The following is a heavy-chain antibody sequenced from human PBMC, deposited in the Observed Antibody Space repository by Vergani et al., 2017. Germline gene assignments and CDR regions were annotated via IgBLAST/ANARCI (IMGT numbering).Heavy chain of an antibody. CDR2: IYYSGST. CDR3: ARTATYYYDSSGYYLDY. CDR1: GGSISSGDYY. J-gene: IGHJ4*02. V-gene: IGHV4-30-4*01. D-gene: IGHD3-22*01. Sequence: QVQLQESGPGLVKPSQTLSLTCTVSGGSISSGDYYWSWIRQPPGKGLEWIGYIYYSGSTYYNPSLKSRVTISVDTSKNQFSLKLSSVTAADTAVYYCARTATYYYDSSGYYLDYWGQGTLVTVSS.